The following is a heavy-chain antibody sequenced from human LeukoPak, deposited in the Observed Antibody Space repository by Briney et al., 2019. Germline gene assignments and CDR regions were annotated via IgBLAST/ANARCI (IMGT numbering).Heavy chain of an antibody. CDR3: ARDGSNGIGY. CDR2: ISSDGGST. CDR1: EFTFSYYW. J-gene: IGHJ4*02. V-gene: IGHV3-74*01. D-gene: IGHD6-19*01. Sequence: GGSLRLSCAASEFTFSYYWMYWVRQGPGQGLVSVSRISSDGGSTTYADSVKGRFTISRDNAENTLYLQMHSLRVEDTGIYYCARDGSNGIGYWGQGTLVTVSS.